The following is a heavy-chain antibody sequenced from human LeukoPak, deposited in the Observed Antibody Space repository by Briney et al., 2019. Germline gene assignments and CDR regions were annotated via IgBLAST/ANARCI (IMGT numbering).Heavy chain of an antibody. V-gene: IGHV3-23*01. CDR1: GFTFSSYG. J-gene: IGHJ4*02. CDR2: ISGSGGST. D-gene: IGHD6-13*01. CDR3: ARECIWYPGVVFDY. Sequence: PGGSLRLSCAASGFTFSSYGMSWVRQAPGKGLEWVSAISGSGGSTYYADSVKGRFTISRDNAKNSLYLQMNSLRAEDTAVYYCARECIWYPGVVFDYWGQGTLVTVSS.